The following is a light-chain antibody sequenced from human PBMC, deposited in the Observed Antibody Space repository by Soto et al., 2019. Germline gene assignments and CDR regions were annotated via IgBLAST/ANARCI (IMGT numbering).Light chain of an antibody. J-gene: IGKJ4*01. CDR3: QQYNDWPPLT. Sequence: EIVLTRSPGTRSLSPGERATLSCRASQSGSSNLAWYQQKPGQAPRLLIYGASARATGIPARFSGSGSGTEFTLTISSLQSEDFALYYCQQYNDWPPLTFGGGTKVDI. V-gene: IGKV3-15*01. CDR1: QSGSSN. CDR2: GAS.